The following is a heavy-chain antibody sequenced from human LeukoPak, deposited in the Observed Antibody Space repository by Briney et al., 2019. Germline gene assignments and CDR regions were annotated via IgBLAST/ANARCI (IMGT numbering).Heavy chain of an antibody. CDR1: GFTFSSYA. V-gene: IGHV3-23*01. CDR2: ISGSGGST. CDR3: AKAVGWSGYYRGAFDY. Sequence: PGGSLRLSCSASGFTFSSYAMSWVRQAPGKGLEWVSAISGSGGSTYYADSVKGRFTISRDTSKNTLYLQMNSLRAEDTAVYYCAKAVGWSGYYRGAFDYWGQGTLVTVSS. J-gene: IGHJ4*02. D-gene: IGHD3-3*01.